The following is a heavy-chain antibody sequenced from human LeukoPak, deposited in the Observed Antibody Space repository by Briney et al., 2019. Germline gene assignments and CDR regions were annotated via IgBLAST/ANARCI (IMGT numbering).Heavy chain of an antibody. V-gene: IGHV4-59*01. CDR1: GGSISSYY. Sequence: SETLSLTCIVSGGSISSYYWSWIRQPPGKGPEWIGYIYYSGSTNYNPSLKSRVTISVDTSQNQFSLKLTSVTAADTAVYYCARGRVGYGGNSDYWGQGTLVTVSS. J-gene: IGHJ4*02. CDR2: IYYSGST. CDR3: ARGRVGYGGNSDY. D-gene: IGHD4-23*01.